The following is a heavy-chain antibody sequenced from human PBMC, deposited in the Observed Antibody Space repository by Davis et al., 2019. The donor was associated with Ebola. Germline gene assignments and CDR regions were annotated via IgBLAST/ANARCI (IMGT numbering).Heavy chain of an antibody. D-gene: IGHD2-2*01. J-gene: IGHJ6*03. CDR3: ARDSLDIVVVPAAAYYYYYMDV. CDR1: GFTFDDYA. Sequence: PGGSLRLSCAASGFTFDDYAMHWVRQAPGKGLEWVSGISWNSGSIGYADSAKGRFTISRDNAKNSLYLQMNSLRAEDTALYYCARDSLDIVVVPAAAYYYYYMDVWGKGTTVTVSS. CDR2: ISWNSGSI. V-gene: IGHV3-9*01.